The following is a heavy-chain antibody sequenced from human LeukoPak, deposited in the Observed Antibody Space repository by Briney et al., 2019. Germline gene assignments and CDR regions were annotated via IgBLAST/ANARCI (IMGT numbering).Heavy chain of an antibody. V-gene: IGHV3-74*01. D-gene: IGHD1-20*01. Sequence: GGSLRLSCAASGFTFSSYWMHWVRQTPQKGLVWVSRINSDGSSTIHADSVKGRFTISRDNAKNTLYLQMNSLGAEDTAVYYCARDSLTGFDYWGQGTLVTVSS. J-gene: IGHJ4*02. CDR2: INSDGSST. CDR1: GFTFSSYW. CDR3: ARDSLTGFDY.